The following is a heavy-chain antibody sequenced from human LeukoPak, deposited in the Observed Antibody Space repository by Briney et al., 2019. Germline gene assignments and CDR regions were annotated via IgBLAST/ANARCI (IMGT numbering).Heavy chain of an antibody. CDR2: IPSSGDGT. D-gene: IGHD5-12*01. J-gene: IGHJ4*02. Sequence: GGSLRLSCAASGFTFRNYAMTWARQAPGKGLEWVSSIPSSGDGTYYADSVKGRFTISRDNSKNMLYLQMNSLRAEDTAVYYCARRTSGAFDFWDQGTLVTVSS. V-gene: IGHV3-23*01. CDR3: ARRTSGAFDF. CDR1: GFTFRNYA.